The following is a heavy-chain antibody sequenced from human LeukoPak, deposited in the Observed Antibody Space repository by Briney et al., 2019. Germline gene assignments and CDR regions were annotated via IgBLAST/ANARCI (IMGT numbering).Heavy chain of an antibody. V-gene: IGHV3-30-3*01. J-gene: IGHJ1*01. CDR3: ARGTSDDSSGYYLPEYFQH. CDR1: GFTFSGYA. D-gene: IGHD3-22*01. CDR2: ISYDGSNK. Sequence: PGGSLRLSCAASGFTFSGYAMHWVRQAPGKGLEWVAVISYDGSNKYYADSVKGRFTISRDNSKNMLYLQMNSLRAEDTAVYYCARGTSDDSSGYYLPEYFQHWGQGTLVTVSS.